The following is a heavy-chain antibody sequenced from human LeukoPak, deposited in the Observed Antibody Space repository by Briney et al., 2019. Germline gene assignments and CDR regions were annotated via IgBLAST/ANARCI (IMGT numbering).Heavy chain of an antibody. V-gene: IGHV3-53*01. D-gene: IGHD2-2*01. J-gene: IGHJ6*04. CDR2: MHSVGTT. Sequence: GGSLRLSCAASGFTVNTNYMSWVRQAPGKGLEWVSIMHSVGTTYYADSVKGRFTFSRDNSKNTLYLQMNNLRAEDTAVYYCARDCSSGRGYYYYYGMDVWGEGTTVTVSS. CDR1: GFTVNTNY. CDR3: ARDCSSGRGYYYYYGMDV.